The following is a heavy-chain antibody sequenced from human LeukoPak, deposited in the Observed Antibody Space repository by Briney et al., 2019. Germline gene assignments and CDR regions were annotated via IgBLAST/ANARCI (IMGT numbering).Heavy chain of an antibody. CDR2: IIPILGIA. J-gene: IGHJ6*02. D-gene: IGHD3-10*01. CDR1: GGTFSSYA. Sequence: GASVKVSCKASGGTFSSYAISWVRQAPGQGLEWMGRIIPILGIANYAQKFQGRVTITADKSTSTAYMELSSLRSEDTAVYYCVRVGTMVRGKYGMDVWGQGTTVTVSS. V-gene: IGHV1-69*04. CDR3: VRVGTMVRGKYGMDV.